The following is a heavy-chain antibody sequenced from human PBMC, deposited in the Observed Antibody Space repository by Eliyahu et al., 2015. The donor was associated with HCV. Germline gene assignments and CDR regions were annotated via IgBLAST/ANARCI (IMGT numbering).Heavy chain of an antibody. CDR2: IYPDDSDI. V-gene: IGHV5-51*01. D-gene: IGHD3-22*01. CDR1: GYRFTGYW. Sequence: EVQLVQSGAEVKKPGESLKISCKGSGYRFTGYWIGWVRQMPGKGLEWMGIIYPDDSDIRYSPSFQGQVTISADKSISTAYLQWSSLRASDTAMYYCARQGSDYYDSRSGAFGIWGQGTMVTVSS. J-gene: IGHJ3*02. CDR3: ARQGSDYYDSRSGAFGI.